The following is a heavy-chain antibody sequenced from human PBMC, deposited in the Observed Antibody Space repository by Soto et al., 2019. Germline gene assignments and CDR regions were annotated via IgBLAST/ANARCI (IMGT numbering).Heavy chain of an antibody. V-gene: IGHV3-23*01. D-gene: IGHD3-22*01. CDR3: AKGFGPESMIVGPYFDY. CDR2: ICGGGGST. CDR1: GFTFSSYA. Sequence: VGSLRLSCAASGFTFSSYAMHWVRQAPGKVLEWVAAICGGGGSTYYADSVKGRFTISRDNSKNTLYLQMNSLRAEDTAVYYCAKGFGPESMIVGPYFDYWGQGTLVTVSS. J-gene: IGHJ4*02.